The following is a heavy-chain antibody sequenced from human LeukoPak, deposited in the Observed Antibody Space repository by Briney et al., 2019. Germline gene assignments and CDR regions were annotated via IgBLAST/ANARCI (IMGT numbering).Heavy chain of an antibody. D-gene: IGHD6-13*01. CDR1: GGSISSYY. V-gene: IGHV4-59*01. J-gene: IGHJ6*03. Sequence: SETLSLTCTVSGGSISSYYWSWIRQPPGEGLEWIGYIYYSGSTNYNPSLKSRVTISVDTSKNQFSLKLSSVTAADTAVYYCARGIKAAGTAYYYYYMDVWGKGTTVTISS. CDR3: ARGIKAAGTAYYYYYMDV. CDR2: IYYSGST.